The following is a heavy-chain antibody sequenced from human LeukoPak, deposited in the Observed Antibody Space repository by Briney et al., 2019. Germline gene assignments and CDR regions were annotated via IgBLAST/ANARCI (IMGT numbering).Heavy chain of an antibody. V-gene: IGHV7-4-1*02. CDR3: ARTTNSPTGRLFEWLLRGSLLP. D-gene: IGHD3-3*01. CDR2: INTNTGNP. Sequence: ASVKVSCKASGYAFTSYAMNWVRQAPGQGLEWMGWINTNTGNPTYAQGFTGRFVFSLDTSVSTAYLQISSLKAEDTAVYYCARTTNSPTGRLFEWLLRGSLLPWGQGTLVTVSS. CDR1: GYAFTSYA. J-gene: IGHJ5*02.